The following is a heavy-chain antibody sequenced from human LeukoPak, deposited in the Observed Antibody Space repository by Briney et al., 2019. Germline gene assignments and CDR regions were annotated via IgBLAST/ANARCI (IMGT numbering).Heavy chain of an antibody. CDR3: AREIIVVVPAAIRKNGNWFDP. CDR2: IYYSGST. D-gene: IGHD2-2*02. J-gene: IGHJ5*02. CDR1: GGSISSGGYY. Sequence: SQTLSLTCTVSGGSISSGGYYWSWIRQHPGKGLEWIGYIYYSGSTYYNPSLKSRVTISVVTSKNQFSLKLSSVTAADTAVYYCAREIIVVVPAAIRKNGNWFDPWGQGTLVTVSS. V-gene: IGHV4-31*03.